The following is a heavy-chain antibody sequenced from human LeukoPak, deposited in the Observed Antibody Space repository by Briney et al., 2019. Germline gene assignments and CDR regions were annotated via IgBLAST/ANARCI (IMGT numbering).Heavy chain of an antibody. CDR3: ARDYGDYVLAPFDY. CDR2: IIPIFGTA. D-gene: IGHD4-17*01. J-gene: IGHJ4*02. Sequence: SVKVSCKASGGTFSSYAISWVRQAPGQGLEWMGGIIPIFGTANYAQKFQGRVTITADKSTSTAYMELSSLRSDDTAVYYCARDYGDYVLAPFDYWGQGTLVTVSS. V-gene: IGHV1-69*06. CDR1: GGTFSSYA.